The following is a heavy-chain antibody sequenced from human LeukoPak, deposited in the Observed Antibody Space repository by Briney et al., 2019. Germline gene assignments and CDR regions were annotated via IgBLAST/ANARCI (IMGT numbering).Heavy chain of an antibody. Sequence: GGSLRLSCAASGFIFPNAWIHWVRQAPGKGLEWVSAMSVSGGSTYYADSVKGRFTVSRDNSKNTLYLEMKSLRGEDTAVYYCAKDGVGDSSGYYLLEHWGQGTLVTVSS. CDR1: GFIFPNAW. CDR2: MSVSGGST. J-gene: IGHJ1*01. V-gene: IGHV3-23*01. D-gene: IGHD3-22*01. CDR3: AKDGVGDSSGYYLLEH.